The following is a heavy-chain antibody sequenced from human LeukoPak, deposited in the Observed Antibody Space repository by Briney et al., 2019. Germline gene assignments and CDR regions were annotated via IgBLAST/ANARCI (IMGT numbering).Heavy chain of an antibody. CDR2: ISSKSSYT. V-gene: IGHV3-21*01. D-gene: IGHD6-25*01. J-gene: IGHJ5*02. CDR1: GFTFSSYS. Sequence: GGSLRLSCAASGFTFSSYSMKWVRQAPGKGLEWVSSISSKSSYTYYADSVKGRFTISRDNAKNSVYLQMNSLRDEDTAVYYCARGPQSIAAASPDNWFDPWGQGTLVTVSS. CDR3: ARGPQSIAAASPDNWFDP.